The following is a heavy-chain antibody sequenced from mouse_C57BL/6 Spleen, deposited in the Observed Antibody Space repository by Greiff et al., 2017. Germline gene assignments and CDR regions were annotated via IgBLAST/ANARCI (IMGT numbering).Heavy chain of an antibody. V-gene: IGHV1-15*01. CDR3: TRWGAY. Sequence: QVQLKQSGAELVRPGASVTLSCKASGYTFTDYEMHWVKQTPVHGLEWIGAIDPETGGTAYNQKFKGKAILTADKSSSTAYMELRSLTSEDSAVYYCTRWGAYWGEETLVTVSA. CDR1: GYTFTDYE. J-gene: IGHJ3*01. CDR2: IDPETGGT.